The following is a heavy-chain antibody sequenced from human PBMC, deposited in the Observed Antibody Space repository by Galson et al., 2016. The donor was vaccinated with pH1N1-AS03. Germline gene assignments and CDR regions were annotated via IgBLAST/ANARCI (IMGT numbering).Heavy chain of an antibody. CDR3: ARLSGMVPTEYYFAS. Sequence: SLRLSCATSGFTFSTFAMSWVRRAPGKGLEWVSLIRGTSQITYYADSVKGRFTISKDNSKSTLFLQRNSLRAEDTAIYYCARLSGMVPTEYYFASWGQGTLVAVSS. CDR1: GFTFSTFA. V-gene: IGHV3-23*01. CDR2: IRGTSQIT. D-gene: IGHD3-3*01. J-gene: IGHJ4*02.